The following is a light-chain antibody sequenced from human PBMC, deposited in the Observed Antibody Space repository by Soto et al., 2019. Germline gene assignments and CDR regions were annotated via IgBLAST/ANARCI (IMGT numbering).Light chain of an antibody. Sequence: EIVLTQSPGTLSLSPGERATPSCRTSQSVSSNYLAWYQQKPGQAPRLLIYGASSRATGIPDRFSGSGSGTDFTLTISRLEPEDFAVYYCQQYGSSGRTFGQGTKVEIK. J-gene: IGKJ1*01. CDR3: QQYGSSGRT. V-gene: IGKV3-20*01. CDR2: GAS. CDR1: QSVSSNY.